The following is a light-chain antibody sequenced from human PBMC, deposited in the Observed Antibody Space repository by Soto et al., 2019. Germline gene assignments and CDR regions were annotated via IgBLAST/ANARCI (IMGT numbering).Light chain of an antibody. V-gene: IGKV3-20*01. Sequence: EIVLTQSPGTLSLSPGERATLSCRASQRVSSSYLAWYQQKPGQAPRLLIYGASSRATGIPDRFSGSGSVTDFTLTISRLEPEDFAVYYCQQYGSSPRTFGGGTKVEIK. J-gene: IGKJ4*01. CDR3: QQYGSSPRT. CDR2: GAS. CDR1: QRVSSSY.